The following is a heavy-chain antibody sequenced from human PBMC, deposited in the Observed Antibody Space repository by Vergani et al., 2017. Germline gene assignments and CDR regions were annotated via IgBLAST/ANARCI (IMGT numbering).Heavy chain of an antibody. J-gene: IGHJ4*02. CDR3: ARESGDDYNIDY. V-gene: IGHV4-59*01. D-gene: IGHD5-24*01. CDR1: GGFISSYY. CDR2: IDYSGRT. Sequence: QVQLQESGPGLVKPSETLSLTCTVSGGFISSYYWSWIRQPPGKGLEWIGDIDYSGRTKYKPSLKSRVTISVDTSKNQFSLKVRSVTAADTAVYYCARESGDDYNIDYWGQGTLVTVSS.